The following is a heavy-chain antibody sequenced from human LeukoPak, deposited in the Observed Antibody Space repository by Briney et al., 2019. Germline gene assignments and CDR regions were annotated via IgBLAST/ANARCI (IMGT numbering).Heavy chain of an antibody. Sequence: PSETLSLTCAVYGGSFSGYYWSWIRQPPGKGLEWIGEINHSGSTNYNPSLKSRVTISVDTSKNQFSLKLSSVTAADTAVYYCACAKRDFWSGYSARTKNWFDPWGQGTLVTVSS. J-gene: IGHJ5*02. D-gene: IGHD3-3*01. CDR3: ACAKRDFWSGYSARTKNWFDP. V-gene: IGHV4-34*01. CDR1: GGSFSGYY. CDR2: INHSGST.